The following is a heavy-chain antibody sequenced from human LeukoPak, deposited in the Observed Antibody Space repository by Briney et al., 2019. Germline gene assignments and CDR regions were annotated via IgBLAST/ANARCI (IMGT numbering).Heavy chain of an antibody. Sequence: PGGSLRLSCTASGFTFGDYAMSWFRQAPGKGLEWVGFIRSKAYGWTTEYAASVKGRFTISRDDSKSIAYLQMNSLKTEDTAVYYCTRVKSGYSSSWYPYYFDYWGQGTLVTVSS. CDR2: IRSKAYGWTT. CDR1: GFTFGDYA. D-gene: IGHD6-13*01. V-gene: IGHV3-49*03. J-gene: IGHJ4*02. CDR3: TRVKSGYSSSWYPYYFDY.